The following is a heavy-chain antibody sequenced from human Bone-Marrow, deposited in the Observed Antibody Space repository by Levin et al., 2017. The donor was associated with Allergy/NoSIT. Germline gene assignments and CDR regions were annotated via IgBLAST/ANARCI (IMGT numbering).Heavy chain of an antibody. J-gene: IGHJ6*02. D-gene: IGHD3-10*01. CDR3: ATGGYYYGSGGYVFAGRSPSLYLGVDV. CDR2: ISWNSDAL. Sequence: GGSLRLSCAASGFTFEDYAMFWIRQAPGKGLEWVSGISWNSDALGYADSVKGRFTISRDNAKNSLYLQMNSLRTEETALYFCATGGYYYGSGGYVFAGRSPSLYLGVDVSGQGTTVSVS. CDR1: GFTFEDYA. V-gene: IGHV3-9*01.